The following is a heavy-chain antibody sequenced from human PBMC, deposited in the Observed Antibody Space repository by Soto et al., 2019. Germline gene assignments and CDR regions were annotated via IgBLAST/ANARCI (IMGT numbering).Heavy chain of an antibody. CDR3: ARGRYGDY. CDR2: ISAHNGNT. D-gene: IGHD1-1*01. J-gene: IGHJ4*02. Sequence: QVHLVQSGAEVKKPGASVKVSCKASGYTFTSYGITWVRQAPGQGLEWMGWISAHNGNTDYAQKLQGRFIVTRDTSTSTAYMELRSLSADDTAVYYCARGRYGDYWGQGALVTVSS. V-gene: IGHV1-18*01. CDR1: GYTFTSYG.